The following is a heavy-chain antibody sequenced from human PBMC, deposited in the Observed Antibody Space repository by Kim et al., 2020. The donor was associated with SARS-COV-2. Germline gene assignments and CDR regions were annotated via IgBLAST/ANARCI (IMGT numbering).Heavy chain of an antibody. D-gene: IGHD2-21*02. J-gene: IGHJ2*01. Sequence: GGSLRLSCTASGFTFSTSWMHWVRQGPGKGLLWVSRISSDGSSTDYADSVKGRFTMSRDNAKNTLYLHMNSLRADDTAVFYCATCLGGDCYSHHWYFDLWGRGTLVPVSS. CDR2: ISSDGSST. V-gene: IGHV3-74*01. CDR1: GFTFSTSW. CDR3: ATCLGGDCYSHHWYFDL.